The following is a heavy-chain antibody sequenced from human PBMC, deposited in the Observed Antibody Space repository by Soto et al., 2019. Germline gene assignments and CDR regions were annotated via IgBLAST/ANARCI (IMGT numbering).Heavy chain of an antibody. D-gene: IGHD3-22*01. V-gene: IGHV1-58*01. CDR2: IVVGIGNT. Sequence: GASVQVSCKASGFTFTSSAVQWVRQARGQRLEWIGWIVVGIGNTNYAQKFQERVTITRDMSTSTAYMELSSLRSEDTAVYYCAALFYYDSSGYYLGYWGQGTLVTVS. CDR1: GFTFTSSA. CDR3: AALFYYDSSGYYLGY. J-gene: IGHJ4*02.